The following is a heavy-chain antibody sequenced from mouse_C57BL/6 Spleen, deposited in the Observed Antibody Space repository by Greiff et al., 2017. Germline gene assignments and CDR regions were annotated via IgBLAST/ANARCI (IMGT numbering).Heavy chain of an antibody. Sequence: QVQLQQPGAELVMPGASVKLSCKASGYTFTSYWMHWVKQRPGQGLEWIGEIDPSDSYTNYNQKFKGKSTLTVDKSSSTAYMQLSSLTSEDSAVYYCARSGSRVWLRYYAMDYWGQGTSVTVSS. J-gene: IGHJ4*01. CDR3: ARSGSRVWLRYYAMDY. D-gene: IGHD2-2*01. CDR1: GYTFTSYW. CDR2: IDPSDSYT. V-gene: IGHV1-69*01.